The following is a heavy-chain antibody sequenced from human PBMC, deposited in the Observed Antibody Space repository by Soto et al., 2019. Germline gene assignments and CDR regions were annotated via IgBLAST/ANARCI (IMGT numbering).Heavy chain of an antibody. V-gene: IGHV3-9*01. Sequence: EVQLVESGGGLVQPGRSLRLSCAASGFTFDDYAMHWVRQAPGKGLEWVSGISWNSGSIGYADSVKGRFTISRDNAKNSLYLQMNSLRAEDTALYYCAKGKGITYSSYYYMDVWGKGTTDTVSS. CDR1: GFTFDDYA. CDR3: AKGKGITYSSYYYMDV. D-gene: IGHD1-20*01. CDR2: ISWNSGSI. J-gene: IGHJ6*03.